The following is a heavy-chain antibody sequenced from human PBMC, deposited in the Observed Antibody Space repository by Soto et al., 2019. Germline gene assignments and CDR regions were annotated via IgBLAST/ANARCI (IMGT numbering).Heavy chain of an antibody. V-gene: IGHV1-18*01. CDR3: ARDAESGSYSGY. CDR1: GYTFSSYG. J-gene: IGHJ4*02. Sequence: SVKVSCKASGYTFSSYGINWVRQAPGQGLEWMGWISAYNGNTNYAQKLQGRVTMTTDTSTSTVYMELRSLRSDDTAVYYCARDAESGSYSGYWGQGTLVTVSS. D-gene: IGHD1-26*01. CDR2: ISAYNGNT.